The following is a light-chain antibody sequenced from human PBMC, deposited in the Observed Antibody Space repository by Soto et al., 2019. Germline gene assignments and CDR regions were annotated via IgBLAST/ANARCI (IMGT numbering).Light chain of an antibody. CDR1: QSVSSSY. CDR3: QQYGSSPPMYT. V-gene: IGKV3-20*01. CDR2: GAS. Sequence: EIVLTQSPGTLSLSPGERATLSCRASQSVSSSYLAWYQQKPGQAPRLLIYGASSRATGIPDRFSGSGSGTDCTLTISRLEPKDFAVYYCQQYGSSPPMYTFGQGTKLEIK. J-gene: IGKJ2*01.